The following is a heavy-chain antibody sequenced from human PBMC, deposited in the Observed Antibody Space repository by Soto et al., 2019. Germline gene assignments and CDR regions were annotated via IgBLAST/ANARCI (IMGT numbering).Heavy chain of an antibody. J-gene: IGHJ6*02. CDR3: ANYSDYGPPPYYYYGMDV. CDR1: GFTFSSYA. Sequence: GGSLRLSCAAPGFTFSSYAMSWVRQAPGKGLEWVSAISGSGGSTYYADSVKGRFTISRDNSKNTLYLQMNSLRAEDTAVYYCANYSDYGPPPYYYYGMDVWGQGTTVTVSS. D-gene: IGHD3-10*01. CDR2: ISGSGGST. V-gene: IGHV3-23*01.